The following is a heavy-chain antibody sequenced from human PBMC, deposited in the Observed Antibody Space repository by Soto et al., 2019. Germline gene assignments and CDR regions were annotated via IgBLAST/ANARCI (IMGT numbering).Heavy chain of an antibody. CDR3: AKAFAYYYESSGYNEAFDI. Sequence: GGSLRLSCAASGFTFSSYAMSWVRQAPGKGLEWVSAISSSGGSTYYAASVKGRFIISRDNYKNTLYLQMNSLRAEDTAIYYSAKAFAYYYESSGYNEAFDIWGQGTMVTVSS. CDR2: ISSSGGST. V-gene: IGHV3-23*01. J-gene: IGHJ3*02. CDR1: GFTFSSYA. D-gene: IGHD3-22*01.